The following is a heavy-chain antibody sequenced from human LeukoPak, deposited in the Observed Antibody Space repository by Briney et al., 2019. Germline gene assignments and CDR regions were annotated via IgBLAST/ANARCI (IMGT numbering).Heavy chain of an antibody. CDR3: TRDRWPFDY. CDR2: IRSKAYGGTT. J-gene: IGHJ4*02. D-gene: IGHD4-23*01. CDR1: GFTIGDYA. V-gene: IGHV3-49*04. Sequence: GGSLRLSCTASGFTIGDYAMSWVRQAPGKGLEWVGFIRSKAYGGTTEYAASVKGRFTISRDDSKSIAYLQMNSLKTEDTAVYYCTRDRWPFDYWGQGTLVTVSS.